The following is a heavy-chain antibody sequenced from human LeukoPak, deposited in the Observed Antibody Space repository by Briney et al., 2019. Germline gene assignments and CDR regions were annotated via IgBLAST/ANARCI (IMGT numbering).Heavy chain of an antibody. CDR3: VSVMITFGGVIDSYHDY. J-gene: IGHJ4*02. Sequence: GASVKVSCKASGYTFTSYDINWLRQATGQGLEWMGWMNPNSGNTGYAQKFQGRVTMTRNTSISTAYMELSSLRSEDTAVYYCVSVMITFGGVIDSYHDYWGQGTLVTVSS. CDR2: MNPNSGNT. CDR1: GYTFTSYD. D-gene: IGHD3-16*02. V-gene: IGHV1-8*01.